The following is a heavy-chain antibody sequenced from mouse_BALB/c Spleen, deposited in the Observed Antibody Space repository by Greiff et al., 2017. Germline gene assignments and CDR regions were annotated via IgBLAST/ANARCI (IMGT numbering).Heavy chain of an antibody. D-gene: IGHD2-14*01. J-gene: IGHJ2*01. CDR2: ISSGSSTI. V-gene: IGHV5-17*02. CDR3: ARGYDDGLGY. Sequence: EVMLVESGGGLVQPGGSRKLSCAASGFTFSSFGMHWVRQAPEKGLEWVAYISSGSSTIYYADTVKGRFTISRDNPKNTLYLQMTSLRSEDTAMYYCARGYDDGLGYWGRGTTLTVSS. CDR1: GFTFSSFG.